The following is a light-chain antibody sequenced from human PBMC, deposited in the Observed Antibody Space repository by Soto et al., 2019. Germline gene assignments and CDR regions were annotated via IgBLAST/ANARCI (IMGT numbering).Light chain of an antibody. CDR2: AAS. V-gene: IGKV1-9*01. CDR1: QGISSY. CDR3: QQLNTYPLT. J-gene: IGKJ4*01. Sequence: DIQLTQSPSFLSASVGDRVTITCRASQGISSYLAWYQQKPGKAPKLLIYAASTLQSGVPLRFSGSGSGTSFTLTISSLQPEDFATYYCQQLNTYPLTFGGGTKVDIK.